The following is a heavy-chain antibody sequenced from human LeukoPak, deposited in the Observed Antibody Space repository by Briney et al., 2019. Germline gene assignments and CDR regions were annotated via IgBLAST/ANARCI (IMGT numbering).Heavy chain of an antibody. CDR1: GFTFSSYS. CDR3: ARGLWGSRSGVDY. V-gene: IGHV3-21*01. Sequence: GGSLRLSCAASGFTFSSYSMNWVRQAPGKGLEWVSSISSSSSYIYYADSVKGRFTISRDNAKNSLYLQMNSLRAEDAAVYYCARGLWGSRSGVDYWGQGTLVTVSS. J-gene: IGHJ4*02. D-gene: IGHD3-16*01. CDR2: ISSSSSYI.